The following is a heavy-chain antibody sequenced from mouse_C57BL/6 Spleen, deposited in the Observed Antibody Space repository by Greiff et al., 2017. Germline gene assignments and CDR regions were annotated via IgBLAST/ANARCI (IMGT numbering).Heavy chain of an antibody. CDR3: ATYYGYDDAMDY. CDR1: GYSITSGYY. CDR2: ISYDGSN. J-gene: IGHJ4*01. V-gene: IGHV3-6*01. D-gene: IGHD2-9*01. Sequence: EVQLVESGPGLVKPSQSLSLTCSVTGYSITSGYYWNWIRQFPGNKLEWMGYISYDGSNNYNPSLKNRISITRDTSKNQFFLKLNSVTTEDTATYYCATYYGYDDAMDYWGQGTSVTVSS.